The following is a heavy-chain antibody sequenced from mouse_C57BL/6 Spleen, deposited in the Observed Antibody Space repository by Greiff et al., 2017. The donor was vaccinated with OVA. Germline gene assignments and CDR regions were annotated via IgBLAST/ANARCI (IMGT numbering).Heavy chain of an antibody. CDR1: GYSFTGYF. CDR3: ARSYDYDEGWFAY. J-gene: IGHJ3*01. D-gene: IGHD2-4*01. Sequence: VQLQQSGPELVKPGDSVKISCKASGYSFTGYFMNWVMQSHGKSLEWIGRINPYNGDTFYNQKFKGKATLTVDKSSSTAHMELRSLTSEDSAVYYCARSYDYDEGWFAYWGQGTLVTVSA. CDR2: INPYNGDT. V-gene: IGHV1-20*01.